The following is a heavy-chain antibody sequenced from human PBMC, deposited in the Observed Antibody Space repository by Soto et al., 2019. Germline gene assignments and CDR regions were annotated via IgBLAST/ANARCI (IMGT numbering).Heavy chain of an antibody. V-gene: IGHV1-69*12. Sequence: QVQLVQSGAAVKKPGSSVKVSCKASGGTFSSYAISWVRQAPGQGLEWMGGIIPIFGTANYAQKFQGRVTITADESTSTAYMELSSLRSEDTAVYYCARSIVVVTASYWYFDLWGRGTLVTVSS. D-gene: IGHD2-21*02. CDR2: IIPIFGTA. CDR3: ARSIVVVTASYWYFDL. J-gene: IGHJ2*01. CDR1: GGTFSSYA.